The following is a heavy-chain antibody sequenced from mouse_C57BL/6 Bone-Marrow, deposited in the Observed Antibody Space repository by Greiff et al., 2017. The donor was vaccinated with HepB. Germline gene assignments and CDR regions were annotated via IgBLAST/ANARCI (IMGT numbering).Heavy chain of an antibody. CDR2: ISSGSSTI. CDR1: GFTFSDYG. Sequence: EVQRVESGGGLVKPGGSLKLSCAASGFTFSDYGMHWVRQAPEKGLEWVAYISSGSSTIYYADTVKGRFTISRDNTKNTLFLQMPSLRSEDTAMYYCATYYYGSSCYFDVWGTGTTVTVSS. D-gene: IGHD1-1*01. CDR3: ATYYYGSSCYFDV. J-gene: IGHJ1*03. V-gene: IGHV5-17*01.